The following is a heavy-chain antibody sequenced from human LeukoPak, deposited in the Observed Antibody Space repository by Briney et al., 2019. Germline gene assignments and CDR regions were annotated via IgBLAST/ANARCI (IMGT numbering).Heavy chain of an antibody. J-gene: IGHJ4*02. D-gene: IGHD3-22*01. CDR1: GYTFTSYG. CDR2: ISAYNGNT. Sequence: GASVKVSCKASGYTFTSYGISWVRQAPGQGLEWMGWISAYNGNTNYAQKLQGRVTMTTDTSTSTAYMELRSLRSDDTAVYCCARERLGYYDSSWFDYWGQGTLVTVSS. CDR3: ARERLGYYDSSWFDY. V-gene: IGHV1-18*01.